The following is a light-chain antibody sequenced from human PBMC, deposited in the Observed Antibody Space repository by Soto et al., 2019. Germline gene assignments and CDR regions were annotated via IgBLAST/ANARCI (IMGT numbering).Light chain of an antibody. V-gene: IGLV1-40*01. CDR3: QSYDSSLSASV. Sequence: QSVLTQPPSVSGAPGQRVTISCTGSSSNIGTGFDVHWCQQLPGTAPRLLIYGNTNRPSGVPDRFSGSKSGTSASLAITGLQAEDEADYYCQSYDSSLSASVFGSGTKLTVL. CDR2: GNT. CDR1: SSNIGTGFD. J-gene: IGLJ1*01.